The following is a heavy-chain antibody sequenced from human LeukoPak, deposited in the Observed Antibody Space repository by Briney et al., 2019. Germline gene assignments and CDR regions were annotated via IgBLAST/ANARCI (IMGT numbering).Heavy chain of an antibody. CDR3: ARDGGYCSGGSCYSGNFDY. Sequence: ASVKVSCKASGYTFTSYDINWVRHPTGQGLELMGLINAYNGNTNYAQKLQGRVTMTTDTSTSTAYMGLRSLRSDATAVYYCARDGGYCSGGSCYSGNFDYWGQGTLVTVSS. J-gene: IGHJ4*02. CDR1: GYTFTSYD. D-gene: IGHD2-15*01. CDR2: INAYNGNT. V-gene: IGHV1-18*01.